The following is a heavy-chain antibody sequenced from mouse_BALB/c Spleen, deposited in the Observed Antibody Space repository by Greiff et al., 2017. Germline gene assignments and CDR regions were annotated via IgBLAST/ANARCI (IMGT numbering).Heavy chain of an antibody. CDR3: AREGGDYRYDVRFAY. V-gene: IGHV2-9*02. D-gene: IGHD2-14*01. CDR1: GFSLTSYG. CDR2: IWAGGST. Sequence: VQLQESGPGLVAPSQSLSITCTVSGFSLTSYGVHWVRQPPGKGLEWLGVIWAGGSTNYNSALMSRLSISKDNSKSQVFLKMNSLQTDDTAMYYCAREGGDYRYDVRFAYWGQGTLVTVSA. J-gene: IGHJ3*01.